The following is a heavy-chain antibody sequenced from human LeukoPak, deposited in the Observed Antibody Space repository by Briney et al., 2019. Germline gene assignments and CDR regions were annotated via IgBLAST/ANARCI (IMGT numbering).Heavy chain of an antibody. CDR3: ARGVGYSSSWSDY. J-gene: IGHJ4*02. CDR1: GDSISTHYY. Sequence: SETLSLTCTVSGDSISTHYYWVWIRQPPGKGLEWIGCIHYSGSTYYNPSLKSRVTISVDTSKNQFSLKLSSVTAADTAVYYCARGVGYSSSWSDYWGQGTLITVSS. V-gene: IGHV4-39*07. CDR2: IHYSGST. D-gene: IGHD6-13*01.